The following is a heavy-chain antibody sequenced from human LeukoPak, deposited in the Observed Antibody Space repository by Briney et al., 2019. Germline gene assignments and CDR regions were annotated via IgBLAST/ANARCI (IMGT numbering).Heavy chain of an antibody. J-gene: IGHJ5*02. CDR2: IWYDASNK. V-gene: IGHV3-33*01. Sequence: PGGSLRLSCAASGFTFSSFGMHWVRQAPGKGVEWVAVIWYDASNKYYVDSVKGGFTISRDNSKNTLYLQMNSLRDDDTAVYYCVRGVGVSRFNYLDPWGQGTLVIVSS. CDR1: GFTFSSFG. CDR3: VRGVGVSRFNYLDP. D-gene: IGHD1-7*01.